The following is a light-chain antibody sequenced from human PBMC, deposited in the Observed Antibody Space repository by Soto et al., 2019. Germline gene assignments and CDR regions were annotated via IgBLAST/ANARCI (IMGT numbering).Light chain of an antibody. Sequence: IQMTQSPSTLSASVGDRVTITCRASQSISSWLAWYQQKPGKAPKLLIYKASSLESGVPSRFSGSGSGTEFTLTISSLQPEYFATYYCQQYNSYPRTFGQGTKVDIK. V-gene: IGKV1-5*03. CDR3: QQYNSYPRT. CDR2: KAS. J-gene: IGKJ1*01. CDR1: QSISSW.